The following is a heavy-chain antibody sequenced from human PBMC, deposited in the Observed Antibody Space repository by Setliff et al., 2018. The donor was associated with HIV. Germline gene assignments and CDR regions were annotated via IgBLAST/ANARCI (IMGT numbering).Heavy chain of an antibody. Sequence: PSETLSLTCTVSGYSISSGYYWGWIRQPPGKGLEWIGNIYHSGNTYYNPSLESRVSMSVDTSTNQVSLQLSSVTAADTAVYYCARGKSGSYDAYDMWGQGTMVTVSS. D-gene: IGHD5-12*01. V-gene: IGHV4-38-2*02. J-gene: IGHJ3*02. CDR2: IYHSGNT. CDR3: ARGKSGSYDAYDM. CDR1: GYSISSGYY.